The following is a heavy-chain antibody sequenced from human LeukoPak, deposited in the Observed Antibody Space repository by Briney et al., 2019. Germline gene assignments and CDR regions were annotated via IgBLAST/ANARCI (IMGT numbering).Heavy chain of an antibody. CDR3: ARDGCSGGSCYSGYYYYGMDV. J-gene: IGHJ6*02. CDR2: IYYSGST. Sequence: SETLSLTCTVSGGSISSYYWSWIRQPPGKGLEWIGYIYYSGSTNYNPSLKSRVTISVDTSKNQFSLKLSSVTAADTAVYYCARDGCSGGSCYSGYYYYGMDVWGQGTTVTASS. D-gene: IGHD2-15*01. CDR1: GGSISSYY. V-gene: IGHV4-59*01.